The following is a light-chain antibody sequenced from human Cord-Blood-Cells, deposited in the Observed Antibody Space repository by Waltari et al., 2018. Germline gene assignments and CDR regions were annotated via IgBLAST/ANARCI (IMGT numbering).Light chain of an antibody. CDR2: DVS. V-gene: IGLV2-14*01. CDR1: SSDVGGYNY. J-gene: IGLJ1*01. CDR3: SSYTSSSTYV. Sequence: QSALTQPASVSGSPGQSITISCTGTSSDVGGYNYVSWYQQHPGKAPKLMIYDVSNRPSGLSNRFSCSKSGNTASLTISGLQAEDEAEYYCSSYTSSSTYVFGTGTKVTVL.